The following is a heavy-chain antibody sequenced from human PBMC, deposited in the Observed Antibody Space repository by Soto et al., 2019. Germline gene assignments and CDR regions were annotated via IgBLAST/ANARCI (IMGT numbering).Heavy chain of an antibody. CDR1: GYTFTGYY. Sequence: GASVKVSCKASGYTFTGYYIHWVRQAPGQGLEWMGWINPNSGGTNYAQKFQGWVTMTRDTSISTAYMELSRLRSDDTAVYYCARVSIARTPYDAFDIWGQGTMVTVSS. CDR2: INPNSGGT. V-gene: IGHV1-2*04. CDR3: ARVSIARTPYDAFDI. J-gene: IGHJ3*02. D-gene: IGHD2-21*01.